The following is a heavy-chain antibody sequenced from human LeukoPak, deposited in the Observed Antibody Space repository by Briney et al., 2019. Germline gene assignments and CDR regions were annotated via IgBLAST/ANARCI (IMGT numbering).Heavy chain of an antibody. D-gene: IGHD5-24*01. CDR1: GGFSSYY. CDR3: ARHRREGHNYGFDY. J-gene: IGHJ4*02. V-gene: IGHV4-59*08. CDR2: IYYSGST. Sequence: TSETLSLTCTVSGGFSSYYWSWIRQPPGKGHEWIGYIYYSGSTKYNPSLKGRVTISVDTSRDQFSLKLNSVTAADTAVYYCARHRREGHNYGFDYWGQGTLVTVSS.